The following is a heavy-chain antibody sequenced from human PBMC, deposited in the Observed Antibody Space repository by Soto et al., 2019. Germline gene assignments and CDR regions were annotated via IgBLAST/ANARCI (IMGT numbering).Heavy chain of an antibody. Sequence: EVQLLESGGGLVQPGGSLRLSCSASGFTFSVYTMNWVRQAPGKGLEWVSGIYGNGGGTFYVDSVKDRFTISRDNSKNTLYLQMNCLRAEDTAVYYCAKYMQPDSRWEIDYWGQGTLVTVSS. CDR2: IYGNGGGT. CDR1: GFTFSVYT. J-gene: IGHJ4*02. D-gene: IGHD1-26*01. V-gene: IGHV3-23*01. CDR3: AKYMQPDSRWEIDY.